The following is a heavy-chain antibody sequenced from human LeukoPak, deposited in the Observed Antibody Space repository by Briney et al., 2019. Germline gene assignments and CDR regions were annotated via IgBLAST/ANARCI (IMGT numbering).Heavy chain of an antibody. CDR2: IYSGGST. Sequence: PGGSLRLSCAASGFTFSSYAMSWVRQAPGKGLEWVSVIYSGGSTYYADSVKGRFTISRDNSKNTLYLQMNSLRAEDTAVYYCASTSYYDYVWGSYPSDYWGQGTLVTVSS. D-gene: IGHD3-16*02. CDR3: ASTSYYDYVWGSYPSDY. CDR1: GFTFSSYA. J-gene: IGHJ4*02. V-gene: IGHV3-53*01.